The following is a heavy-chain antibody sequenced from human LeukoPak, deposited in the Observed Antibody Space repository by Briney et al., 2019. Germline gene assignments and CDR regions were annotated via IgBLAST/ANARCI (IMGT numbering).Heavy chain of an antibody. V-gene: IGHV3-11*01. Sequence: PGGSLRLSCAASGFTFSDYYMSWIRQAPGKGLEWVSYISSSGSTIYYADSVKGRFTISRDNAKNSLYLQMNSLRAEDTAVYYCARDRLVAPYYYYTDVWGKGTTVTVSS. CDR2: ISSSGSTI. CDR1: GFTFSDYY. J-gene: IGHJ6*03. D-gene: IGHD5-12*01. CDR3: ARDRLVAPYYYYTDV.